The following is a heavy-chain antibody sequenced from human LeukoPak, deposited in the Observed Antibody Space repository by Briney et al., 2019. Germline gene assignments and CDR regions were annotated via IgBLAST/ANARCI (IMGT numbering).Heavy chain of an antibody. V-gene: IGHV3-7*01. Sequence: GGSLRLSCAASGFSFSNYQMNWVRQAPGKGLEWVANIKQDGSEKFYVDSVKGRFTISRDNAKNSLYLQMNSLRAEDTAVYYCATWGGFGPFDYWGQGTLVTVSS. CDR1: GFSFSNYQ. D-gene: IGHD3-16*01. J-gene: IGHJ4*02. CDR2: IKQDGSEK. CDR3: ATWGGFGPFDY.